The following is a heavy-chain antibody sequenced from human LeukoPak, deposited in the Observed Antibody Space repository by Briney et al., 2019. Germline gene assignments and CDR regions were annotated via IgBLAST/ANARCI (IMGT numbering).Heavy chain of an antibody. V-gene: IGHV4-59*01. CDR2: IYYSGST. CDR1: GGSISSYY. J-gene: IGHJ4*02. Sequence: SETLSLTCTVSGGSISSYYWTWIRQPPGKGLEWIGYIYYSGSTNYNPSLNSRVTISVDKSKNQFSLKLTSVTAADTDVYDCAKDPLYHYDPTDWIGYWGQGTLVTVSS. CDR3: AKDPLYHYDPTDWIGY. D-gene: IGHD3-22*01.